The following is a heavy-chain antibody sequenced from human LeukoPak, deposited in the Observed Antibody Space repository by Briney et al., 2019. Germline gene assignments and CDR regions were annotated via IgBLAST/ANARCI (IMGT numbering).Heavy chain of an antibody. CDR1: GGTFSSYA. CDR2: IIPIFGTA. V-gene: IGHV1-69*05. J-gene: IGHJ4*02. D-gene: IGHD5/OR15-5a*01. CDR3: ARRVGVSPWSTYFTY. Sequence: ASVKVSCKASGGTFSSYAISWVRQAPGQGLEWMGGIIPIFGTANYAQKFQGRVTITTDESTSTAYMELSSLRSEDTAVYYCARRVGVSPWSTYFTYGGQGTLVTVPS.